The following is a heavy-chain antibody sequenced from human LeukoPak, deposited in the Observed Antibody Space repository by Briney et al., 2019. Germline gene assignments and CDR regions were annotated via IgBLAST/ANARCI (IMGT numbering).Heavy chain of an antibody. CDR2: INFNGDTS. D-gene: IGHD1-26*01. CDR3: ARDILGTYDLDY. V-gene: IGHV3-9*01. J-gene: IGHJ4*02. Sequence: GRSLRLSCAASGFSFDEFAMHWVRQAPGKGLEWVSGINFNGDTSRYAHSVNGRFTISRDNAKNSLYLLMNSLRAEDTAVYYCARDILGTYDLDYWGQGTLVTVSS. CDR1: GFSFDEFA.